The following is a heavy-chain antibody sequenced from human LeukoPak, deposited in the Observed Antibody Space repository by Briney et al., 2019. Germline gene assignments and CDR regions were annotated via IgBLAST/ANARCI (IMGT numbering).Heavy chain of an antibody. J-gene: IGHJ4*02. CDR2: INPSGGST. CDR1: GYTFTSYY. CDR3: ARSGRVVVVPAASSFDY. Sequence: ASVKVSCKASGYTFTSYYMHWVRQAPGQGLEWMGIINPSGGSTSYAQKFQGRVTMTRDTSTGTVYMELSSLRSEDTAVYYCARSGRVVVVPAASSFDYWGQGTLVTVSS. D-gene: IGHD2-2*01. V-gene: IGHV1-46*01.